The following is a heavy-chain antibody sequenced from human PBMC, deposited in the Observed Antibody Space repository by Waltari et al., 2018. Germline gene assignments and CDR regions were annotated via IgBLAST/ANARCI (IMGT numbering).Heavy chain of an antibody. J-gene: IGHJ1*01. D-gene: IGHD4-17*01. Sequence: QLQLQESGPGLVKPSETLSLTCTVSVGSISTNYHWGWIRQPPGKGLEWMGNMQFRGSTFYNPSLESRVTISLDTWKNQFSLRLSSVGAADTAVYFCGRIAFGDEGGYFQYWGQGTLVTVSS. V-gene: IGHV4-39*01. CDR3: GRIAFGDEGGYFQY. CDR1: VGSISTNYH. CDR2: MQFRGST.